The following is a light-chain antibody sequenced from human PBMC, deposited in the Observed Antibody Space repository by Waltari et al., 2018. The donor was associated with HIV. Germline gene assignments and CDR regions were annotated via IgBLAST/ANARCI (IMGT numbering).Light chain of an antibody. Sequence: QSALTQPPSASGSPGQSVNISCTGGDNNINDNNYVSWYQQHSDKPPKLIIFEVTKRPSGVPDRFSGSRSGNTASLFVSGLQPEDEATYFCSSFAGTNKLFGGGTKLTVL. CDR1: DNNINDNNY. CDR3: SSFAGTNKL. J-gene: IGLJ2*01. V-gene: IGLV2-8*01. CDR2: EVT.